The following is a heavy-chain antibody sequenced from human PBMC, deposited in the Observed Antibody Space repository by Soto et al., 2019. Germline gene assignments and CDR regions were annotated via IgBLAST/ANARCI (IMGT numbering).Heavy chain of an antibody. CDR1: GGTFSSYA. D-gene: IGHD2-2*01. CDR3: ARSHGSSTSLEIYYYYYYGIDV. Sequence: QVQLVQSGAEVKKPGSSVKVSCKASGGTFSSYAISWVRQAPGQGLEWMGGIIPISGTANYAQKFQGRVTITADESTSTAYMELSSLRSEDTAVYYCARSHGSSTSLEIYYYYYYGIDVWGQGTTVTVSS. V-gene: IGHV1-69*01. J-gene: IGHJ6*02. CDR2: IIPISGTA.